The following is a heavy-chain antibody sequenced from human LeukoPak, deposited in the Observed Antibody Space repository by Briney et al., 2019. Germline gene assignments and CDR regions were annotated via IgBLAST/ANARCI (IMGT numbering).Heavy chain of an antibody. CDR1: GLTFSDYY. Sequence: GGSLRLSCAASGLTFSDYYMSWIRQAPGKGLEWVSYISSSGSTIYYADSVKGRFTNSRDNAKNSLYLQMNSLRAEDTAVYYCARVTVLLWFGDYNWFDPWGQGTLVTVSS. D-gene: IGHD3-10*01. V-gene: IGHV3-11*04. J-gene: IGHJ5*02. CDR3: ARVTVLLWFGDYNWFDP. CDR2: ISSSGSTI.